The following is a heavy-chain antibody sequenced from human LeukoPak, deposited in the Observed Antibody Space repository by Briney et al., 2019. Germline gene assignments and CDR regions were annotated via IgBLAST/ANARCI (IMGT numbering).Heavy chain of an antibody. CDR2: ISYDGSNK. D-gene: IGHD3-3*01. CDR1: GFTFSSYA. J-gene: IGHJ4*02. CDR3: AKAYPPWSGYYYYFDY. Sequence: GGSLRLSCAASGFTFSSYAMHWVRQAPGKGLEWVAVISYDGSNKYYADSVKGRFTISRDNSKNTLYLQMNSLRAEDTALYYCAKAYPPWSGYYYYFDYWGQGTLVTISS. V-gene: IGHV3-30-3*01.